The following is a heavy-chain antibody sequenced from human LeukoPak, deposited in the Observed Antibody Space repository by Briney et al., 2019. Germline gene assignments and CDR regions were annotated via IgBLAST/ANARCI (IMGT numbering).Heavy chain of an antibody. V-gene: IGHV1-3*01. CDR1: GYTFTSYA. D-gene: IGHD2-15*01. CDR2: INAGNGNT. CDR3: ARGGGIVVVAAKEYFQH. Sequence: GASVKVSCKASGYTFTSYAMHWVRQAPGQRLEWMGWINAGNGNTKYSQKFQGRVTITRDTSASTAYMELSSLRSEDTAVYYCARGGGIVVVAAKEYFQHWGQGTLVTVSS. J-gene: IGHJ1*01.